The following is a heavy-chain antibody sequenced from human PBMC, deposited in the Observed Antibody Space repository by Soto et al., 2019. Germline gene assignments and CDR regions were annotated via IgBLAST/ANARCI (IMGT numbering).Heavy chain of an antibody. D-gene: IGHD1-7*01. V-gene: IGHV4-38-2*01. J-gene: IGHJ4*02. CDR3: TSLGITGTTYTFDY. CDR2: IYHSGST. Sequence: PSETLSLTCAASGYTISSGYYWCWLRQPPGKGLEWIGSIYHSGSTYYNPSLKRRVTISVDTSKNQFPLMLSSGTAADTAEYYGTSLGITGTTYTFDYWGQGTLVTVSS. CDR1: GYTISSGYY.